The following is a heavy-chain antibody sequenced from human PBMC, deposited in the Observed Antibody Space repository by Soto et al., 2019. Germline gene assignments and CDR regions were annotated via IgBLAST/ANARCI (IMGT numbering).Heavy chain of an antibody. J-gene: IGHJ5*02. D-gene: IGHD2-15*01. CDR1: GGSISSSSYY. CDR3: AREPDMYCSGGSCYSDHNWFVP. Sequence: SETLSLTCTVSGGSISSSSYYWGWIRQPPGKGLEWIGSIYYSGSTYYNPSLKSRVTISVDTSKNQFSLKLSSVTAADTAVYYCAREPDMYCSGGSCYSDHNWFVPWGRGTLVTVSS. V-gene: IGHV4-39*02. CDR2: IYYSGST.